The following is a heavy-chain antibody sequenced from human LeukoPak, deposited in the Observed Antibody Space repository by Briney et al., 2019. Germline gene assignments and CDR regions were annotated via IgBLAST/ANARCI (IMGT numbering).Heavy chain of an antibody. CDR3: AKDGLYLAAELNWIDP. V-gene: IGHV3-23*01. D-gene: IGHD6-13*01. CDR1: GGTFSSYA. J-gene: IGHJ5*02. Sequence: SCKASGGTFSSYAMSWVRQAPGKGLEWVSAISGSGGSTYYADSVKGRFTISRDNSKNTLYLQMNSLRAEDTAVYYCAKDGLYLAAELNWIDPWGQGTLVTVSS. CDR2: ISGSGGST.